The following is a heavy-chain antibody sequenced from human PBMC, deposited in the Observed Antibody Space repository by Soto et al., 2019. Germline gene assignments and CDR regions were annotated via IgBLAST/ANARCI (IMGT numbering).Heavy chain of an antibody. CDR1: GFTVSNNY. J-gene: IGHJ4*02. Sequence: PGGSLRLSCAVSGFTVSNNYMSWVRQAPGKGLEGVSVIYSGGYTAYGDSVKGRFTISRDNSKNTLYLQMNSLRADDTAVYYCAASTFLSGVSGYFHLDFWGQGTLVTVSS. CDR2: IYSGGYT. V-gene: IGHV3-53*01. D-gene: IGHD3-3*01. CDR3: AASTFLSGVSGYFHLDF.